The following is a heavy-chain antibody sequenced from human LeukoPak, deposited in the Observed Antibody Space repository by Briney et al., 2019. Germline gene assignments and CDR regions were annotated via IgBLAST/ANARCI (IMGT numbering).Heavy chain of an antibody. J-gene: IGHJ5*02. CDR2: IYYSGST. D-gene: IGHD2-2*01. CDR3: ARSGGGYVVVVPAAPGHWFDP. V-gene: IGHV4-31*03. Sequence: SQTLSLTCTVSGGSISSGGYYWSWIRQHPGKGLAWIGYIYYSGSTYYNPSLKSRVTISVDTSKNQFSLKLSSVTAADTAVYYCARSGGGYVVVVPAAPGHWFDPWGQGTLVTVSS. CDR1: GGSISSGGYY.